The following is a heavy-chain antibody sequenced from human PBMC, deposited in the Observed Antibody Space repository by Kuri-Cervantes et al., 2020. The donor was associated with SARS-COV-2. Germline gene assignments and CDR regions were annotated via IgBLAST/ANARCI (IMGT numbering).Heavy chain of an antibody. CDR3: ARGSGSGFWEDFDY. Sequence: ASVKVSCKASGYTFTSYGISWVRQAPGQGLEWMGWMNPNSGNTGYAQKFQGRVAMTRNTSISTAYMELSSLRSEDTAVYYCARGSGSGFWEDFDYWGQGTLVTVSS. J-gene: IGHJ4*02. V-gene: IGHV1-8*02. D-gene: IGHD3-3*01. CDR1: GYTFTSYG. CDR2: MNPNSGNT.